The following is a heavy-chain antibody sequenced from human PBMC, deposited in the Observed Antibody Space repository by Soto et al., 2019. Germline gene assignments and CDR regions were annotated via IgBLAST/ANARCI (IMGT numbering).Heavy chain of an antibody. CDR3: ARGDIRGGYDYYYYGMDV. CDR1: GGTFSSYA. D-gene: IGHD5-12*01. V-gene: IGHV1-69*12. CDR2: IIPIFGTA. J-gene: IGHJ6*02. Sequence: QVQLVQSGAEVKKPGSSVKVSCKASGGTFSSYAISWVRQAPGQGREWMGGIIPIFGTANYAQKFQGRVTITADESTSTAYMELSSLRYEDTAVYYCARGDIRGGYDYYYYGMDVWGQGTTVTVSS.